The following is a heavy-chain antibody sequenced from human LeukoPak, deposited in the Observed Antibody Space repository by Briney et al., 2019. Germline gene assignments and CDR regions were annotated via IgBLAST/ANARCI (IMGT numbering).Heavy chain of an antibody. D-gene: IGHD5-24*01. CDR3: AKAPRGGVEMATIFH. CDR2: ISGSGGST. V-gene: IGHV3-23*01. J-gene: IGHJ4*02. Sequence: GGSLRLSCTASGFTFNSYAMSWVRQAPGKGLEWVSAISGSGGSTYYADSVKGRFTISRDNSKNTLYLQMNSLRAEDTAVYYCAKAPRGGVEMATIFHWGQGTLVTVSS. CDR1: GFTFNSYA.